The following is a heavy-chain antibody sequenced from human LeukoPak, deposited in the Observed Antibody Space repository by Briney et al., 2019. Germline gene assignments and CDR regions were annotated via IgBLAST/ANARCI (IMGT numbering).Heavy chain of an antibody. V-gene: IGHV3-7*01. Sequence: PGGSLRLSCEGSGFTFSNYWMTWVRQAPGKGLEWVANIKPNGIEKHYADSVEGRFTISRDNAKNSLYLQMNSLRAEDTAVYYCARDLDTYALLIAYDTFDSWGQGTMVTVSS. CDR3: ARDLDTYALLIAYDTFDS. D-gene: IGHD2-21*01. J-gene: IGHJ3*02. CDR1: GFTFSNYW. CDR2: IKPNGIEK.